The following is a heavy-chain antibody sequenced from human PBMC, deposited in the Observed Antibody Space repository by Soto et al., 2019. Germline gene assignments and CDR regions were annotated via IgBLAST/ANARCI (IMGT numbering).Heavy chain of an antibody. CDR1: GYTFTSYG. V-gene: IGHV1-18*01. CDR2: ISAYNGNT. Sequence: ASVKVSFKASGYTFTSYGISWVRQAPGQGLEWMGWISAYNGNTNYAQKLQGRVTMTTDTSTSTAYMELRSLRSDDTAVYYCAIDRVQMERNWFDPWGQGTLVTVSS. D-gene: IGHD1-1*01. J-gene: IGHJ5*02. CDR3: AIDRVQMERNWFDP.